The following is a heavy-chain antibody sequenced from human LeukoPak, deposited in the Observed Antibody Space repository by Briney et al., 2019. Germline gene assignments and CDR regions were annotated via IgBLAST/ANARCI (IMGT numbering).Heavy chain of an antibody. CDR3: ARGGGDGGY. J-gene: IGHJ4*02. D-gene: IGHD2-21*02. V-gene: IGHV4-39*07. CDR2: INHSGST. CDR1: GDSISSRSYY. Sequence: SETLSLTCTVSGDSISSRSYYWSWIRQPPGKGLEWIGEINHSGSTNYNPSLKSRVTISVDTSKNQFSLKLSSVTAADTAVYYCARGGGDGGYWGQGTLVTVSS.